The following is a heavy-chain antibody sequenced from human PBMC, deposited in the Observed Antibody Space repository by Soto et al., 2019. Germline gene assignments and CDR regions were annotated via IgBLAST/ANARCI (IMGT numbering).Heavy chain of an antibody. CDR2: IYYSGST. CDR3: ARLGGYEEYYFDY. D-gene: IGHD5-12*01. Sequence: PSQTNSLTYTVSYGSIINSSYYCIIIHQPPGKGLEWIGSIYYSGSTYYNPSLKSRVTISVDTSKNQFSLKLSSVTAADTAVYYCARLGGYEEYYFDYWGQGTLVTVSS. V-gene: IGHV4-39*01. J-gene: IGHJ4*02. CDR1: YGSIINSSYY.